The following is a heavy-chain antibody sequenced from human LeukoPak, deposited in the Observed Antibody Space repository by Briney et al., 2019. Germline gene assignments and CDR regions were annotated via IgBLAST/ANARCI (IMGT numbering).Heavy chain of an antibody. V-gene: IGHV3-21*01. CDR3: ARDGDIVVAPADLDY. CDR1: GFTFSTYS. D-gene: IGHD2-2*01. Sequence: GGSLRLSCAASGFTFSTYSMNWVRQAPGKGLEWVSSISSSSSYIYYADSVKGRFTISRDNAKNSLYLQMNSLRAEDTAVYYCARDGDIVVAPADLDYWGQGTLVTVSS. CDR2: ISSSSSYI. J-gene: IGHJ4*02.